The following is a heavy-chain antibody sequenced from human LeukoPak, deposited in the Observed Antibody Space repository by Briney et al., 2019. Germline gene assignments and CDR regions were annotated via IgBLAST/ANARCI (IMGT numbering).Heavy chain of an antibody. D-gene: IGHD3-10*01. V-gene: IGHV3-53*01. CDR1: GFTFSSYW. Sequence: GGSLRLSCVPSGFTFSSYWMHWVRQAPGKGLEWLSSIDVAGNTIYAHYVRGRFTISRDNSKNTLYLQMNSLRVDDTAVYFCARDASGSRPNSWGPGTLVTVTS. CDR3: ARDASGSRPNS. CDR2: IDVAGNT. J-gene: IGHJ4*02.